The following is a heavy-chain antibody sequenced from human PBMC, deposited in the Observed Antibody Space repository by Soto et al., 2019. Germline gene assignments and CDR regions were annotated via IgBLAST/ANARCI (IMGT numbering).Heavy chain of an antibody. CDR2: IDPSDSYT. CDR1: VYSFTSYW. CDR3: ARHTASRHPYYYYGLDV. Sequence: GGSLRLSCKGSVYSFTSYWISWVRQMPGKGLEWMGRIDPSDSYTKYSPSFQGHVTISADTSISTAYLQWSSLKASDTAMYYCARHTASRHPYYYYGLDVWGQGTTVTVSS. J-gene: IGHJ6*02. V-gene: IGHV5-10-1*01. D-gene: IGHD6-6*01.